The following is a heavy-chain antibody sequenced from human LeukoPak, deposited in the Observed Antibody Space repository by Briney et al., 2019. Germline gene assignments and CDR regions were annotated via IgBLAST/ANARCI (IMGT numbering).Heavy chain of an antibody. CDR3: ARGRVAFDI. CDR2: INLSGST. Sequence: SETLSLTCTVSGGSISSYYWSWIRQPPGKGLECIGEINLSGSTNYNPSLRSRVTISVDTSKNQFSLKLSSVTAADTAVYYCARGRVAFDIWGQGTMVTVSS. V-gene: IGHV4-34*01. J-gene: IGHJ3*02. CDR1: GGSISSYY.